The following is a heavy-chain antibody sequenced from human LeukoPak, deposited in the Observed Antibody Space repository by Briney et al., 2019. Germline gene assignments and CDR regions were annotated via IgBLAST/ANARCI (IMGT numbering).Heavy chain of an antibody. CDR3: ARGAREIWFGEHYYMDV. Sequence: ASVKVSCKASGYTFTSYYMHWVRQAPGQGLEWMGIINPSGGSTSCAQKFQGRVTMTRNTSISTAYMELSSLSYEDTAVYYCARGAREIWFGEHYYMDVWGKGTTVTISS. CDR1: GYTFTSYY. V-gene: IGHV1-46*01. J-gene: IGHJ6*03. CDR2: INPSGGST. D-gene: IGHD3-10*01.